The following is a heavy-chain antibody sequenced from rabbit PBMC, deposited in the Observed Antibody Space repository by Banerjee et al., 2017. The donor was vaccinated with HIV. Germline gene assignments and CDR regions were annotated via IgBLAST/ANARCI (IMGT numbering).Heavy chain of an antibody. D-gene: IGHD4-1*01. Sequence: QEQLEESGGDLVKPGASLTLTCTASGFSLSSSYWICWVRQAPGKGLELIACIYTSSGSTYYASWVNGRFTISRSTSLNTVTLQMTSLTAADTATYFCARDLAGVTGWNFNLWGPGTLVTVS. CDR3: ARDLAGVTGWNFNL. CDR2: IYTSSGST. J-gene: IGHJ4*01. V-gene: IGHV1S43*01. CDR1: GFSLSSSYW.